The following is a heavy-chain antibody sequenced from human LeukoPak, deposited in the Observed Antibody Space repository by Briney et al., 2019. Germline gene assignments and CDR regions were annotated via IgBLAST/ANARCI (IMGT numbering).Heavy chain of an antibody. D-gene: IGHD3-10*01. J-gene: IGHJ4*02. CDR2: ISGGDNST. Sequence: GGSLRLSCAASGFTFSSYAMSWVRQVPGKGLQWVSAISGGDNSTYYAGSVKGRFTISRDNSKNALYLQMNSLRVEDTAVYYCAKEWSGNGYVDYWGQGTLVTVSS. CDR1: GFTFSSYA. V-gene: IGHV3-23*01. CDR3: AKEWSGNGYVDY.